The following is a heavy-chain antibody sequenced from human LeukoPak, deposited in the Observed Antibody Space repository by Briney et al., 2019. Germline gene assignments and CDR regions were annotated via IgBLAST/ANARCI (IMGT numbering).Heavy chain of an antibody. CDR1: GFIFTDYW. CDR2: IRGDGRAT. CDR3: ARERGQWLAFDY. J-gene: IGHJ4*02. Sequence: GGSLRLSCAASGFIFTDYWMHWVRQAPGKELVWVARIRGDGRATTYADSVKGRFTISRDNSKNTLYLQMNSLRAEDTAVYYCARERGQWLAFDYWGQGTLVTVSS. D-gene: IGHD6-19*01. V-gene: IGHV3-74*03.